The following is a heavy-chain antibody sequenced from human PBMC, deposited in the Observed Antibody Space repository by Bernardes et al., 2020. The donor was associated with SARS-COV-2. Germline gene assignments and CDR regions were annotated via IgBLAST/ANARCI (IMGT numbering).Heavy chain of an antibody. CDR2: ISGTDGGT. Sequence: GSLRLSCAASEFTFSIYAMSWARQAPGKGLEWVSAISGTDGGTYYADSVEGRFTISRDNSKSTLYLQMNSLRAEDTAVYYCAKVLHLPSLMDIWGQGTTVTVSS. V-gene: IGHV3-23*01. CDR3: AKVLHLPSLMDI. CDR1: EFTFSIYA. J-gene: IGHJ6*02.